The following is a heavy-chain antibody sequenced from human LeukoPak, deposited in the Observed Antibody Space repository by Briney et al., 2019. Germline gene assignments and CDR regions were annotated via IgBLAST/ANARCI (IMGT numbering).Heavy chain of an antibody. CDR3: ARRRDLYSGSYYPFDY. D-gene: IGHD1-26*01. J-gene: IGHJ4*02. V-gene: IGHV5-51*01. Sequence: GESLKISCKGSRYSFTSYWIGWVRQMPGKGLEWVGIVYPGDSDTRYSPSFQGQVTISADKSISTAYLQWSSLKASDTAMYYCARRRDLYSGSYYPFDYWGQGTLVTVSS. CDR1: RYSFTSYW. CDR2: VYPGDSDT.